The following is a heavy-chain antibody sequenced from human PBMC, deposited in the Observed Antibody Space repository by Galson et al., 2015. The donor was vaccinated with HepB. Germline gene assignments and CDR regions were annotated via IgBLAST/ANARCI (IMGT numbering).Heavy chain of an antibody. Sequence: SLRLSCAASGFTFSSYSMNWVRQAPGKGLEWVSSISSSSSYIYYADSVKGRFTISRDNAKNSLYLQMNSLRAEDTAVYYCARDDQIYCSSTSCYRSEPGYYYYYYYMDVWGKGTTVTVSS. CDR2: ISSSSSYI. CDR3: ARDDQIYCSSTSCYRSEPGYYYYYYYMDV. V-gene: IGHV3-21*01. J-gene: IGHJ6*03. D-gene: IGHD2-2*01. CDR1: GFTFSSYS.